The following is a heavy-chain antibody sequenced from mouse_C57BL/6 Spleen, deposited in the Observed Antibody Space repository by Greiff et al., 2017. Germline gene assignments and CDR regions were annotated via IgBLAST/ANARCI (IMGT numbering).Heavy chain of an antibody. J-gene: IGHJ4*01. CDR1: GFSFTSYG. Sequence: VQLQQSGPGLVQPSQSLSITCTVSGFSFTSYGVHWVRQSPGKGLEWLGVIWRGGSTDYNAAFMSRLSITKDNSKSQVFFKMNSLQADDTAIYYCAKKNNYGSSYAMDYWGQGTSVTVSS. V-gene: IGHV2-5*01. CDR2: IWRGGST. CDR3: AKKNNYGSSYAMDY. D-gene: IGHD1-1*01.